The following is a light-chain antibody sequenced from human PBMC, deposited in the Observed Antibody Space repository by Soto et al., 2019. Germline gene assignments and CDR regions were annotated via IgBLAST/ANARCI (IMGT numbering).Light chain of an antibody. Sequence: SALTQPPSASGSPGQSVTISCTGSSSDVGGYNYVSWYQQHPGKAPKLMIYEVSKRPSGVPDRLSGSKSGNTASLTVSGLQAEDEAAYYCSSYGGSNTVVFGGGTKLTVL. J-gene: IGLJ2*01. V-gene: IGLV2-8*01. CDR2: EVS. CDR1: SSDVGGYNY. CDR3: SSYGGSNTVV.